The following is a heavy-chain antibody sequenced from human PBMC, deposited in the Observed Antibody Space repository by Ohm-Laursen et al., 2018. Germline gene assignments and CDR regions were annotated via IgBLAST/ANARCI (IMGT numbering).Heavy chain of an antibody. Sequence: GSLRLSCTATGFTFSSYAMSWVRQAPGKGLEWLSYISSSATIIYYADSVKGRFTISRDNAKNSLYLQMNSLRAEDTAVYYCARALSLYCSSTSCHPGYWGQGTLVTVSS. CDR3: ARALSLYCSSTSCHPGY. CDR2: ISSSATII. J-gene: IGHJ4*02. V-gene: IGHV3-48*04. CDR1: GFTFSSYA. D-gene: IGHD2-2*01.